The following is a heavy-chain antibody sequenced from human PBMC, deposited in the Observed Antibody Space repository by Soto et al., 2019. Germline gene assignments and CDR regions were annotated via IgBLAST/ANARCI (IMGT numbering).Heavy chain of an antibody. V-gene: IGHV1-69*13. CDR1: GGTVSSYA. CDR2: IIPIFGTA. D-gene: IGHD6-6*01. CDR3: ASSPEPHEYSSPFDY. Sequence: GGXVKVSCKASGGTVSSYAISWVRQAPGQGLEWIGGIIPIFGTANYAQKFQGRVTITADESTSTAYMELSSLRSEDTAVYYCASSPEPHEYSSPFDYSGQGTLVTVSS. J-gene: IGHJ4*02.